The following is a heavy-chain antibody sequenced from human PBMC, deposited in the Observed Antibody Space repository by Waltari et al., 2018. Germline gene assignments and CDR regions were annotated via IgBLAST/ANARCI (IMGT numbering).Heavy chain of an antibody. CDR1: GFTFSSYG. J-gene: IGHJ4*02. CDR2: IRYDGSNK. Sequence: QVQLVESGGGVVQPGGSLRLSCAASGFTFSSYGMHWVRQAPGKGLEWVAFIRYDGSNKYYADAVKGRFTSSRDNSKNTLYLQMNSLRAEDTAVYYCAKVRSGYRIDYWGQGTLVTVSS. CDR3: AKVRSGYRIDY. V-gene: IGHV3-30*02. D-gene: IGHD5-12*01.